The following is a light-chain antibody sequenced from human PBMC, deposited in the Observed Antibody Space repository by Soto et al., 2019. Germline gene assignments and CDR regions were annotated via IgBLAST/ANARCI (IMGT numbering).Light chain of an antibody. Sequence: QSALTQPASVSGAPGQSITISCTGTSSDVGGYNYVSCYQQHTGKAPKPMIYEVSNRTSGVSNRFSGSKSGNTASLTISGLQAEDEADYYCSSYTSSSTVFGGGTKLTVL. J-gene: IGLJ2*01. CDR2: EVS. V-gene: IGLV2-14*01. CDR1: SSDVGGYNY. CDR3: SSYTSSSTV.